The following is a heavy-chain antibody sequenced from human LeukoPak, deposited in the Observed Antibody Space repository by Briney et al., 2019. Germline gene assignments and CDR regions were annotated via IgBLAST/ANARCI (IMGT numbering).Heavy chain of an antibody. Sequence: PGGSLRLSCAASGFTFSSFWMNWVRQAPGKGLEWVAIINQDESVKFFVDSVKGRFTISRDNAKNSLYLQMNSLRVEDTAVYYCATGYSGAFDHWGQGILVTVSS. D-gene: IGHD2-15*01. CDR3: ATGYSGAFDH. CDR1: GFTFSSFW. CDR2: INQDESVK. J-gene: IGHJ4*02. V-gene: IGHV3-7*01.